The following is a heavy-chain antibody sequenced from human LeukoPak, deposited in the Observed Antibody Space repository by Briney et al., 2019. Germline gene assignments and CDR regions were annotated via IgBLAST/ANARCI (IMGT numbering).Heavy chain of an antibody. CDR1: GFTFNNYE. V-gene: IGHV3-21*01. J-gene: IGHJ5*02. CDR3: GRDFTS. Sequence: PGGSLRLSCAASGFTFNNYEMVWVRQAPGKGLEWVSSITSESTYTYYADSVKGRFTISRDNAKNSLYLQMNSLRVEDTAAYYCGRDFTSWGQGTLVTVSS. CDR2: ITSESTYT.